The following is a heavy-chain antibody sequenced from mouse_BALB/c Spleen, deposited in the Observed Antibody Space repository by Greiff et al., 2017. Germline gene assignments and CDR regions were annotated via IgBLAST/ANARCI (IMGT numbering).Heavy chain of an antibody. CDR1: GFTFSSYA. CDR2: ISSGGST. Sequence: EVHLVESGGGLVKPGGSLKLSCAASGFTFSSYAMSWVRQTPEKRLEWVASISSGGSTYYPDSVKGRFTISRDNARNILYLQMSSLRSEDTAMYYCARDDLYYAMDYWGQGTSVTVSS. CDR3: ARDDLYYAMDY. J-gene: IGHJ4*01. V-gene: IGHV5-6-5*01. D-gene: IGHD2-12*01.